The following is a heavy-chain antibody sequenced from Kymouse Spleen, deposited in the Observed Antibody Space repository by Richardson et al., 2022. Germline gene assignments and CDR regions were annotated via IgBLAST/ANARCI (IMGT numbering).Heavy chain of an antibody. CDR2: ISGSGGST. CDR3: AKDKGFYYGSGSYYDY. J-gene: IGHJ4*02. Sequence: EVQLVESGGGLVQPGGSLRLSCAASGFTFSSYAMSWVRQAPGKGLEWVSAISGSGGSTYYADSVKGRFTISRDNSKNTLYLQMNSLRAEDTAVYYCAKDKGFYYGSGSYYDYWGQGTLVTVSS. D-gene: IGHD3-10*01. CDR1: GFTFSSYA. V-gene: IGHV3-23*04.